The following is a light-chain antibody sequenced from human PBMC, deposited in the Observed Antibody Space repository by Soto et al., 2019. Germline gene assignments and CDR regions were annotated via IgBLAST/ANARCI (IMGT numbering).Light chain of an antibody. J-gene: IGKJ3*01. Sequence: TQSPSSLSASVGDRVTITCRASQGIRNDLAWYQQKRGQAPRLLIYGASSRATGIPDRFSGSGSGTDFTLTISRLEPEDFSVYYCHQYGTAPLTFGPGTKVDIK. V-gene: IGKV3-20*01. CDR2: GAS. CDR1: QGIRND. CDR3: HQYGTAPLT.